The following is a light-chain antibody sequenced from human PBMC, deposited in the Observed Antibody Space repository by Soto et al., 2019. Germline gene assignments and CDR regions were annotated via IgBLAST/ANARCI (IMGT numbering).Light chain of an antibody. V-gene: IGLV2-8*01. CDR1: SSDVGGYNY. CDR2: EVT. J-gene: IGLJ3*02. CDR3: SSYAGSNNYVL. Sequence: QSVLTQPPSASGSPGQSVAISCTGTSSDVGGYNYVSWYQQYPGKAPKLMVYEVTKRPSGVPDRFSGSKSGNTASLTVSGLQAEDEADYYCSSYAGSNNYVLFGGGTKLT.